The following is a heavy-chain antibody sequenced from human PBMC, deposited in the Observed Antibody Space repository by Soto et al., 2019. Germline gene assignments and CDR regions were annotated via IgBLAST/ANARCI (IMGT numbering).Heavy chain of an antibody. CDR3: AKVAQGDPRSSDYGMDV. V-gene: IGHV3-30*18. Sequence: GGSLRHSCAASGFPFSSYGMNWVRQAPGKGLEWVAVISYAGSSKYYADSVKGRFTGSRDNSKNTLYLQMNSLRGEDTAVYYCAKVAQGDPRSSDYGMDVWGQGTTVTVSS. CDR2: ISYAGSSK. D-gene: IGHD2-21*02. CDR1: GFPFSSYG. J-gene: IGHJ6*02.